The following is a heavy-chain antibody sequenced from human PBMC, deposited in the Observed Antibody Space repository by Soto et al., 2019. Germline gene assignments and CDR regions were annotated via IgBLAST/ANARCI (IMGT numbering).Heavy chain of an antibody. CDR3: ARANDFWSGYYTIDAFDI. CDR1: GFTFSDYY. V-gene: IGHV3-11*01. D-gene: IGHD3-3*01. CDR2: ISSSGSTI. Sequence: LRLSCAASGFTFSDYYMSWIRQAPGKGLEWVSYISSSGSTIYYADSVKGRFTISRDNAKNSLYLQMNSLRAEDTAVYYCARANDFWSGYYTIDAFDIWGQGTMVTVSS. J-gene: IGHJ3*02.